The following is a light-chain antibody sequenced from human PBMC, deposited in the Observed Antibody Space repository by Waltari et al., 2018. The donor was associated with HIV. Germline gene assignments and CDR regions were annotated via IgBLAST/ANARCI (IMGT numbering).Light chain of an antibody. CDR3: HQYFGPPLT. Sequence: DIVMTQSPDSLAVSLGERATINCKSSQNLFYSSNNKDYLAWYQQKPGQPPKLLIYWASTRESGVPDRFSGSRSGTDFTLTISSLQAEDVATYYCHQYFGPPLTFGGGTKVEIK. CDR1: QNLFYSSNNKDY. J-gene: IGKJ4*02. V-gene: IGKV4-1*01. CDR2: WAS.